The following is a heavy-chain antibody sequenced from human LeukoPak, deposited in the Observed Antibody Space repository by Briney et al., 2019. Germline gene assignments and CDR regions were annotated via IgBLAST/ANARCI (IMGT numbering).Heavy chain of an antibody. D-gene: IGHD5-18*01. J-gene: IGHJ6*03. Sequence: PSETLSLTCTVSGGSISSSSYYWGWLRQPPGKGLEWIGSIYYSGSTYYNPSLKSRVTISVDTSKNQFSLKLSSVTAADTAVYYCAREGTAMVTFPLRYYYYMDVWGKGTTVTVSS. CDR2: IYYSGST. CDR1: GGSISSSSYY. CDR3: AREGTAMVTFPLRYYYYMDV. V-gene: IGHV4-39*07.